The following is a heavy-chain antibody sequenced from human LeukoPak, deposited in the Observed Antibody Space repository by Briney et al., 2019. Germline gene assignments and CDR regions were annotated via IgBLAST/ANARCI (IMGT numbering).Heavy chain of an antibody. D-gene: IGHD3-3*01. Sequence: ASVKVSCKASGYTFTSYYMHWVRQATGQGLEWMGWMNPNSGNTGYAQKFQGRVTMTRNTSISTAYMELSSLRSEDTAVYYCARGSVDFWSGYDFLDIWGQGTMVTVSS. V-gene: IGHV1-8*02. CDR3: ARGSVDFWSGYDFLDI. J-gene: IGHJ3*02. CDR2: MNPNSGNT. CDR1: GYTFTSYY.